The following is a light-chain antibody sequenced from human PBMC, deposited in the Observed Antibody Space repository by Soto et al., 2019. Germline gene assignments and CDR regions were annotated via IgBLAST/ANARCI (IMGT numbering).Light chain of an antibody. CDR1: QTVRNNY. V-gene: IGKV3-20*01. CDR2: DAS. J-gene: IGKJ4*01. Sequence: EFVFTQSPGTLSLSPGERATLSCRASQTVRNNYLAWYQQKSGQAPRLLIYDASSRATGIPDRFSGGGSGTDFTLTISRLEPEDFAVYYCQQFSSYPLTFGGGTKVDIK. CDR3: QQFSSYPLT.